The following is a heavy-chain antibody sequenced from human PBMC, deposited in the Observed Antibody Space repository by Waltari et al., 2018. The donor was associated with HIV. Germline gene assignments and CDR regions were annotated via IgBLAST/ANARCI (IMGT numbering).Heavy chain of an antibody. D-gene: IGHD6-19*01. CDR1: GYSFTSYW. CDR2: IYPGDSDT. J-gene: IGHJ2*01. CDR3: ARPYGIAVAGTDYWYFDL. Sequence: EVQLVQSGAEVKKPGESLKISCKGSGYSFTSYWIGWVRQMPGKGLEWMGIIYPGDSDTRYSPSFQGQVTISADKSISTAYLQWSSLKASDTAMYYCARPYGIAVAGTDYWYFDLWGRGTLVTVSS. V-gene: IGHV5-51*01.